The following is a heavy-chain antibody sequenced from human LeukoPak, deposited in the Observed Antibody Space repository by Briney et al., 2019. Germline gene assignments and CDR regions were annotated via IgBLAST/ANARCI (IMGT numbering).Heavy chain of an antibody. V-gene: IGHV1-2*02. Sequence: ASVKVSCKASGYTFTGYYMHWVRQAPGQGLEWMGWINPNSGGTNYAQKFQGRVTMTRDTSISTAYMELSRLRSDDTAVYYCARGASAARLPRFDYWGQGTLVTVSS. CDR2: INPNSGGT. CDR1: GYTFTGYY. D-gene: IGHD6-6*01. J-gene: IGHJ4*02. CDR3: ARGASAARLPRFDY.